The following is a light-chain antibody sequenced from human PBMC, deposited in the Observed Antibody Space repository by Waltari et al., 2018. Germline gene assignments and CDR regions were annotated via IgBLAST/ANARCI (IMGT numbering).Light chain of an antibody. CDR1: SSDFGSYNL. J-gene: IGLJ2*01. Sequence: QSALTQPASVSGSPGQSITIPCTGTSSDFGSYNLVSWYQQDPGKAPKLIIYEVSKRPSGVSNRFSGSKSGNTASLTISGLQAEDEADYYCCSYAGSSTFVVFGGGTKLTVL. V-gene: IGLV2-23*02. CDR3: CSYAGSSTFVV. CDR2: EVS.